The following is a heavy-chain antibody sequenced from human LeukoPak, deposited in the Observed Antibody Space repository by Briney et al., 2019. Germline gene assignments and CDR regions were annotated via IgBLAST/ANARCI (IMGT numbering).Heavy chain of an antibody. Sequence: SETLSLTCTVSGGSISSYYWSWIRQPPGKGLEWIGYIYYSGSTNYNPSLKSRVTISVDTSKNQFSLKLSSVTAADTAVYYCARVNEQQLALSWGQGTLVTVSS. CDR1: GGSISSYY. CDR2: IYYSGST. CDR3: ARVNEQQLALS. V-gene: IGHV4-59*01. J-gene: IGHJ4*02. D-gene: IGHD6-13*01.